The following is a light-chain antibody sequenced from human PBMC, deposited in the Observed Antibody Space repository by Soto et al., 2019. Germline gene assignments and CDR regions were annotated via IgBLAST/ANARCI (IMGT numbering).Light chain of an antibody. CDR2: GAS. J-gene: IGKJ1*01. V-gene: IGKV3-20*01. Sequence: EIVLTQSPCTLSLSPGERATLSCRASQSVRSRYLAWYQQKPGRAPRLLIYGASNRATGIPDRFSGSGSGTDFTLTVSRLEPADFAVYFCQQYDTSPVTFGQGTKVDIK. CDR3: QQYDTSPVT. CDR1: QSVRSRY.